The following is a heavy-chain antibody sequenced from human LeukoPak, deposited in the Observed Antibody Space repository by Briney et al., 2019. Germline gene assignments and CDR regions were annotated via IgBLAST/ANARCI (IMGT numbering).Heavy chain of an antibody. CDR2: IKQDGSEK. J-gene: IGHJ4*02. V-gene: IGHV3-7*01. Sequence: GGSLRLSCAASRFTFSSYWMSWVRQAPGKGLEWVANIKQDGSEKYYVDSAKGRFTISRDNAKNSRYLQMNSLRAEDTAVYYCARGFVPAAIWGQGTLVTVSS. CDR3: ARGFVPAAI. D-gene: IGHD2-2*01. CDR1: RFTFSSYW.